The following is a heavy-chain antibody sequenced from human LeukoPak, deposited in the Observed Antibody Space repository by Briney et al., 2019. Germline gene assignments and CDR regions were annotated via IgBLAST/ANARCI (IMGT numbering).Heavy chain of an antibody. CDR2: INPNSGGT. V-gene: IGHV1-2*02. D-gene: IGHD5-12*01. CDR1: GYAFTGYY. CDR3: ARLIDKVYSGYDFYFDY. Sequence: ASVKVSCKASGYAFTGYYMHWVRQAPGQGLEWMGWINPNSGGTNYAQKFQGRVTMTRDTSISTAYLQWSSLKASDTAMYYCARLIDKVYSGYDFYFDYWGQGTLVTVSS. J-gene: IGHJ4*02.